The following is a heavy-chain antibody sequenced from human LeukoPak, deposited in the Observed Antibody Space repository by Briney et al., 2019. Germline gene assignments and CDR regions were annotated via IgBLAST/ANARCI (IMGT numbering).Heavy chain of an antibody. CDR3: ARDRQEYQLLSDYYGMDV. CDR1: GYTFTSYY. CDR2: INPSGGST. V-gene: IGHV1-46*01. Sequence: ASVTVSCKASGYTFTSYYMHWVRQAPGQGLEWMGIINPSGGSTSYAQKFQGRVTMTMDTSTSTVYMELSSLRSEDTAVYYCARDRQEYQLLSDYYGMDVWGKGTTVTVSS. D-gene: IGHD2-2*01. J-gene: IGHJ6*04.